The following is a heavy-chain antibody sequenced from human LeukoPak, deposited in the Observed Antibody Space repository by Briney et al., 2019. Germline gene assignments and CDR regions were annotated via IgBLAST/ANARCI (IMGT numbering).Heavy chain of an antibody. CDR3: ARALGDCSGGSCYYAFDI. CDR1: GFTFSSYS. D-gene: IGHD2-15*01. J-gene: IGHJ3*02. V-gene: IGHV3-21*01. CDR2: ISSSSSYI. Sequence: PGGSLRLSXAASGFTFSSYSMNWVRQAPGKGVEWVSSISSSSSYIYYADSVKGRFTISRDNAKNSLYLQMNSLRAEDTAVYYCARALGDCSGGSCYYAFDIWGQGTMVTVSS.